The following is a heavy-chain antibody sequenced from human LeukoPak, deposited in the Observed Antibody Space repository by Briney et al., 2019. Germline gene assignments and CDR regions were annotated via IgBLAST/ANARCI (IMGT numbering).Heavy chain of an antibody. CDR1: GGSISSSSYY. CDR2: IYYSGST. CDR3: ARNPLLLRAFDI. D-gene: IGHD2-15*01. J-gene: IGHJ3*02. Sequence: SETLSLTCTVSGGSISSSSYYWGWIRQPPGKGLEWIGSIYYSGSTYYNPSLKSRVTISVDTSKNQFSLKLSSVTAADTAVYYCARNPLLLRAFDIWGQGTMVTVSS. V-gene: IGHV4-39*01.